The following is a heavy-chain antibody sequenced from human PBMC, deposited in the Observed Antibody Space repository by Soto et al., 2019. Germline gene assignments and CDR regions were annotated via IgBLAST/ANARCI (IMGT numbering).Heavy chain of an antibody. V-gene: IGHV3-21*01. D-gene: IGHD6-19*01. Sequence: LRLSCAASGFTFSSYTMNWVRQAPGKGLEWVSSISSSSTYIYYAGSVKGRFTISRDNAKNSLFLQMNSLRAEDTAVYYCARESVAAINWFDPWGQGTLVTVSS. CDR2: ISSSSTYI. CDR3: ARESVAAINWFDP. J-gene: IGHJ5*02. CDR1: GFTFSSYT.